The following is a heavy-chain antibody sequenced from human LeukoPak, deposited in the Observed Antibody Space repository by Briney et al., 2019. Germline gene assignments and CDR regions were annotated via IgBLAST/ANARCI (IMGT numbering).Heavy chain of an antibody. D-gene: IGHD1-1*01. CDR2: IIPIFGTA. J-gene: IGHJ4*02. CDR3: ARGPDGPHTTFDY. V-gene: IGHV1-69*01. Sequence: ASVKVSCKASGGTFSSYAISWVRQAPGQGLEWMGGIIPIFGTANYAQKFQGRVTITADESTSTAYMELSSLRSEDTAVYYCARGPDGPHTTFDYWGQGTLVTVSS. CDR1: GGTFSSYA.